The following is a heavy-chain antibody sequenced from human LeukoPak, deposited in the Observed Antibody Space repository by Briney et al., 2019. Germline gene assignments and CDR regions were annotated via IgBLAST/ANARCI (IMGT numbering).Heavy chain of an antibody. D-gene: IGHD2-2*01. Sequence: PSETLSLTCTVSGGSISSYYWSWIRQPPGKGLEWIGEINHSGSTNYNPSLKSRVTISVDTSKNQFSLKLSSVTAADTAVYYCAREEGYCSTTSCYGHWFDPWGQGTLVTVSS. J-gene: IGHJ5*02. CDR1: GGSISSYY. V-gene: IGHV4-34*01. CDR2: INHSGST. CDR3: AREEGYCSTTSCYGHWFDP.